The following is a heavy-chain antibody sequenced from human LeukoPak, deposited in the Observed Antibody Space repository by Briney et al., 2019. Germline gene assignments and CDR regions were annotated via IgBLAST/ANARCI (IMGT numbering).Heavy chain of an antibody. CDR1: GFTFRNVW. CDR3: TRGGGAYFFDY. CDR2: INDLGTST. D-gene: IGHD3-10*01. J-gene: IGHJ4*02. V-gene: IGHV3-74*01. Sequence: GGSLRLSWAAAGFTFRNVWIPWDRQVPGKGLVWVSRINDLGTSTNYADSVRGRFTISRDDAKNTLYLQMNSLRAEDTAVYYCTRGGGAYFFDYWGRGTLVTVSS.